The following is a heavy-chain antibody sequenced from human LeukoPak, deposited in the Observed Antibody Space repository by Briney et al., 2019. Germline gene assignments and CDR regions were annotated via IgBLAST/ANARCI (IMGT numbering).Heavy chain of an antibody. CDR3: ARGGTGLENDY. D-gene: IGHD3-9*01. CDR1: GFTFSSYW. V-gene: IGHV3-7*01. J-gene: IGHJ4*02. CDR2: IKQDGSEK. Sequence: PGGSLRLSCAASGFTFSSYWMSWVRQAPGKGLEWVANIKQDGSEKYYVDSVKGRFTISRDDAKNSLLLQMNSLRVEDTAIYYCARGGTGLENDYWGQGILVTVSS.